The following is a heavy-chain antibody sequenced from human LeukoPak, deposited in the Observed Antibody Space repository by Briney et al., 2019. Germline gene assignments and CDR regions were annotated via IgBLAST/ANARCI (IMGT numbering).Heavy chain of an antibody. CDR2: IGAGGIST. Sequence: GGSLRLSCAASGFTFSSYAMSWVRQAPGKGLEWVSAIGAGGISTYYAASVKGRFTISRDNSKNTLYLQMNSLRAEDTAVYYCAKGRYPGDYWGQGTLVTVSS. V-gene: IGHV3-23*01. J-gene: IGHJ4*02. CDR3: AKGRYPGDY. D-gene: IGHD2-2*02. CDR1: GFTFSSYA.